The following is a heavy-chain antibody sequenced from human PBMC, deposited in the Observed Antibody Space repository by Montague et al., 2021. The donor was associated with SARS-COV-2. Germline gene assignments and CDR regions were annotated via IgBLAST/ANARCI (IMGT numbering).Heavy chain of an antibody. CDR2: ISSSSSYI. Sequence: SLRLSCAASGFAFSGNSMNWVRQAPGKGLEWVSSISSSSSYIYYADSXKGRFTISRDNAKNSPYLQMNSLRAEDTAVYYCASELHPNYYYGMDVWGQGTTVTVSS. CDR1: GFAFSGNS. D-gene: IGHD4-11*01. J-gene: IGHJ6*02. V-gene: IGHV3-21*01. CDR3: ASELHPNYYYGMDV.